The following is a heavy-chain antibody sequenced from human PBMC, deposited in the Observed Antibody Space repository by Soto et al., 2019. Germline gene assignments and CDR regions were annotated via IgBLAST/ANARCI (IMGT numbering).Heavy chain of an antibody. Sequence: SETLSLTCTVSGGSIGTHYWSWIRQPPGKGLEWIGYINYSGKTDYNPSLESRVTFSVDTSKSQFTLKLTSVTAADTAVYYCASADYFYASGSLEYSSDYWGQGALVTVSS. CDR1: GGSIGTHY. J-gene: IGHJ4*02. CDR3: ASADYFYASGSLEYSSDY. D-gene: IGHD3-10*01. V-gene: IGHV4-59*11. CDR2: INYSGKT.